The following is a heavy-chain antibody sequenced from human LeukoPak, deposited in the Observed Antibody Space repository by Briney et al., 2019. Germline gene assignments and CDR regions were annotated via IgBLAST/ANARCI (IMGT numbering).Heavy chain of an antibody. J-gene: IGHJ4*02. Sequence: SETLSLTCTVSGGSISSYYWSWIRQPPGKGLEWIGYIYYSRSTNYNPSLKSRVTISVDTSKNQFSLKLSSVTAADTAVYYCARERIAAAGRGSFDYWGQGTLVTVSS. CDR2: IYYSRST. CDR3: ARERIAAAGRGSFDY. CDR1: GGSISSYY. D-gene: IGHD6-13*01. V-gene: IGHV4-59*01.